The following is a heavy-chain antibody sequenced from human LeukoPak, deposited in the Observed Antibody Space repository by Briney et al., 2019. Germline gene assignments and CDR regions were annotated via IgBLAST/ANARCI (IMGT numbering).Heavy chain of an antibody. CDR2: IIPIFGTA. D-gene: IGHD6-6*01. J-gene: IGHJ6*02. CDR3: ARVGGWTEQLVLDYYYYGMDV. CDR1: GGTFSSYA. Sequence: SVKVSCKASGGTFSSYAISWVRQAPAQGLEWMGGIIPIFGTANYAQKFQGRVTITADESTSTAYMGLSSLRSEDTAVYYCARVGGWTEQLVLDYYYYGMDVWGQGTTVTVSS. V-gene: IGHV1-69*01.